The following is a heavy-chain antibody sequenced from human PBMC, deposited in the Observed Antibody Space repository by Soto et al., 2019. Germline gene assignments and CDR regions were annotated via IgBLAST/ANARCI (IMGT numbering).Heavy chain of an antibody. CDR1: GFSFSSYG. Sequence: GGSVRLSCAASGFSFSSYGMHWVRQAPGKGLEWVAVIWYDGSNKYYADSVKGRFTISRDNSKNTLYLQMNSLRAEDTAVYYCARDSKGDGYTNDAFDIWGQGTMVTVSS. D-gene: IGHD5-12*01. J-gene: IGHJ3*02. CDR2: IWYDGSNK. V-gene: IGHV3-33*01. CDR3: ARDSKGDGYTNDAFDI.